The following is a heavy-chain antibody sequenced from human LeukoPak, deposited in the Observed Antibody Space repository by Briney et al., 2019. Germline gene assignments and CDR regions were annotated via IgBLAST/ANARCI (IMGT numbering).Heavy chain of an antibody. D-gene: IGHD2-15*01. CDR1: GYTFTGYY. CDR2: INPNSGGT. V-gene: IGHV1-2*02. CDR3: ARAGEYCSGGSCYSGVYFDY. J-gene: IGHJ4*02. Sequence: GASVKVSCKASGYTFTGYYIHWVRQAPGQGLEWMGWINPNSGGTNYAQKFQDRVTVTRDTSISTAYMELSRLRSEDTALYYCARAGEYCSGGSCYSGVYFDYWGQGTLVTVSS.